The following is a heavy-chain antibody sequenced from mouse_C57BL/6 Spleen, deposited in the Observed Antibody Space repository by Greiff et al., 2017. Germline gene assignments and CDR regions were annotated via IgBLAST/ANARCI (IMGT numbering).Heavy chain of an antibody. CDR1: GYTFSSYW. CDR2: INPSSGYT. V-gene: IGHV1-7*01. Sequence: VQLQQSGGEMAKPGASVKLSCQASGYTFSSYWMHWGKQRPGQGLGWIGYINPSSGYTKYNQKFKDKATLTADKSSSTAYMQLSSLTYEDSAVYYCARWSDYYYWGQGTTLTVSS. D-gene: IGHD1-1*01. CDR3: ARWSDYYY. J-gene: IGHJ2*01.